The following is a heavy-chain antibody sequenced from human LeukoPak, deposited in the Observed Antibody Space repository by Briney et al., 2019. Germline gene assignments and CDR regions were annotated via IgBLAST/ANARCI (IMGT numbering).Heavy chain of an antibody. J-gene: IGHJ4*02. CDR1: GFTFSSYG. CDR3: AKAGGYYDSSGYFDY. V-gene: IGHV3-30*02. Sequence: GGSLRLSCAASGFTFSSYGMHWVRQAPGKGLEWVAFIRYDGSNKYYADSVKGRFTISRDNSKNTLYLQMNSLRAEDTAVYYCAKAGGYYDSSGYFDYWGQGTLVTVSS. CDR2: IRYDGSNK. D-gene: IGHD3-22*01.